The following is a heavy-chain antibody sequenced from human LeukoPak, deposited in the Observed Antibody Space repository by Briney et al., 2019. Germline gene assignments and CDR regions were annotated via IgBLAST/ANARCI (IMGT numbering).Heavy chain of an antibody. CDR3: ASYGSGSYPDY. Sequence: GASVKVSCKASGYTFTSYYMHWVRQAPGQGLEWMGGIIPIFGTANYAQKFQGRVTITADESTSTAYMELSSLRSEDTAVYYCASYGSGSYPDYWGQGTLVTVSS. J-gene: IGHJ4*02. CDR2: IIPIFGTA. D-gene: IGHD3-10*01. V-gene: IGHV1-69*13. CDR1: GYTFTSYY.